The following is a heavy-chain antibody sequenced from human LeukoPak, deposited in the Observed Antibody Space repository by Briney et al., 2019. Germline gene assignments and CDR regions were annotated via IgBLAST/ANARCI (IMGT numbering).Heavy chain of an antibody. D-gene: IGHD3-22*01. V-gene: IGHV4-34*01. Sequence: SETLSLTCAVYGGSFSGYYWSWIRQPPGKGLEWIGEINHSGSTNYNPSLKSRLTISVDTSKNQFSLKLSSVTAADTAVYYCARSATSGYFLFTFWGQGTLVTVSS. J-gene: IGHJ4*02. CDR2: INHSGST. CDR3: ARSATSGYFLFTF. CDR1: GGSFSGYY.